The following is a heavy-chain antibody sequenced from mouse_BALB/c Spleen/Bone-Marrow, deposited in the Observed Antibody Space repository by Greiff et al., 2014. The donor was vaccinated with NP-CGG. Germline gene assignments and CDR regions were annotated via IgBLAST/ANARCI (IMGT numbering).Heavy chain of an antibody. V-gene: IGHV14-3*02. CDR3: APYYYGSSQFAY. Sequence: EVQLQQSGAELVKPGASVKLSCTASGFNIKDTYMHWVQQRPEQGLEWIGRIDPANGNTKYDPKFQGKATITADASSNTAYLQLSSQTSEDTAVYYCAPYYYGSSQFAYWGQGTLVTVSA. J-gene: IGHJ3*01. CDR2: IDPANGNT. CDR1: GFNIKDTY. D-gene: IGHD1-1*01.